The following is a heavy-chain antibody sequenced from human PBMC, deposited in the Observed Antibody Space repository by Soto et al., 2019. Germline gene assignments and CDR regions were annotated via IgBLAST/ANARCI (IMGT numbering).Heavy chain of an antibody. CDR2: IYYSGNT. CDR1: GDSISSYY. V-gene: IGHV4-59*01. J-gene: IGHJ1*01. CDR3: ARVEDGDYGHFQH. Sequence: SETLSLTCTVSGDSISSYYWSWIRQPPGKGLEWIGYIYYSGNTNYNPSLKSRVTISVDTSKNQLSLKLSSVTAADTAVYYCARVEDGDYGHFQHWGQGTLVTVSS. D-gene: IGHD4-17*01.